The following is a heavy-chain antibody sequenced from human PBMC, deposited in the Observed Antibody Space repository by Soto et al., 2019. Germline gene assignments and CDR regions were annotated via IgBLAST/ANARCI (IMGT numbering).Heavy chain of an antibody. V-gene: IGHV4-30-2*01. CDR2: IYHSGST. CDR3: ARAYGDYVLWFDP. CDR1: GGSISSGGYS. Sequence: QVQLQESGPGLVKPSGTLSLTCAVSGGSISSGGYSWSWIRQPPGKGLEWIGYIYHSGSTYYNPSLKSRVTISVDRSKNQFSLKLSSVTAADTAVYYCARAYGDYVLWFDPWGQGTLVTVSS. D-gene: IGHD4-17*01. J-gene: IGHJ5*02.